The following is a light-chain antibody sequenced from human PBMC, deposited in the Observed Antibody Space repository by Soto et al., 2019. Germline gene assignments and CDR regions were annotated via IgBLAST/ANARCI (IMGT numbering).Light chain of an antibody. CDR1: QRLTTW. V-gene: IGKV1-5*01. CDR3: QQYDDYWA. J-gene: IGKJ1*01. CDR2: DAS. Sequence: DIQMAQSPSTLSASVGDRVIITCRASQRLTTWLAWYQHKPGQAPKLLISDASKLESGVPSRFSGSGSGTKFTLTISSLQPDDFATYYCQQYDDYWAFGQGTKVDIK.